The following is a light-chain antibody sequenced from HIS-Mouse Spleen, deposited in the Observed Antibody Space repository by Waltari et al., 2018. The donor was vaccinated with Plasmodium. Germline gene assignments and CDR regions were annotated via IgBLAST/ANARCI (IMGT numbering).Light chain of an antibody. V-gene: IGKV3-11*01. Sequence: EIVLTQSPATLSLSPGERATLSCRASQIVSSYLAWYQQKPGQAPRLLSDDASNRATGIPARFSGSGSGTDFTLTISSLEPEDFAVYYCQQRSNWPPLTFGGGTKVEIK. CDR2: DAS. CDR3: QQRSNWPPLT. CDR1: QIVSSY. J-gene: IGKJ4*01.